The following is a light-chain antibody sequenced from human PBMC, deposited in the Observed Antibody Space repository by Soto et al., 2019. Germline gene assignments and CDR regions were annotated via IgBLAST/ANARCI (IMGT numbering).Light chain of an antibody. Sequence: EIVMTQSPATLSVSPGERATLSCRASQSVGSDLAWYQQKPGQAPRLLIYGASSRATGIPDRFSGSGSGTDFTLTISRLEPEDFALYYCQQYGSSPLTFGGGTKVDIK. J-gene: IGKJ4*01. V-gene: IGKV3-20*01. CDR2: GAS. CDR1: QSVGSD. CDR3: QQYGSSPLT.